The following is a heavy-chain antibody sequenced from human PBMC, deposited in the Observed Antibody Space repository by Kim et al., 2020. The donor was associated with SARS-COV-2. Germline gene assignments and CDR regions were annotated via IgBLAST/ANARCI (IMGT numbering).Heavy chain of an antibody. Sequence: SETLSLTCTISGASIGTDYWTWIRQPPGGGLEWIGYIFYTGKTSYNPSLKSRVSLSLDTSRNQFSLKLNSVTAADSAVYFCARLPDINGWPFDYWAQGTPVTVTS. D-gene: IGHD6-19*01. J-gene: IGHJ4*02. CDR1: GASIGTDY. CDR2: IFYTGKT. V-gene: IGHV4-59*08. CDR3: ARLPDINGWPFDY.